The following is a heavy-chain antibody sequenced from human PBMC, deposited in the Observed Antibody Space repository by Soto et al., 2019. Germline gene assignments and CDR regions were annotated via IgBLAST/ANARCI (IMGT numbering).Heavy chain of an antibody. V-gene: IGHV1-2*04. CDR3: ARSRKQEAGTGDYYGMDV. CDR1: GYTFTGYY. Sequence: ASVKVSCKASGYTFTGYYMHWVRQAPGQGLEWMGWINPNSGGTNYAQKFQGWVTMTRDTSISTAYMELSRLRSDDTAVYYCARSRKQEAGTGDYYGMDVWGQGTTVTVSS. D-gene: IGHD6-13*01. CDR2: INPNSGGT. J-gene: IGHJ6*02.